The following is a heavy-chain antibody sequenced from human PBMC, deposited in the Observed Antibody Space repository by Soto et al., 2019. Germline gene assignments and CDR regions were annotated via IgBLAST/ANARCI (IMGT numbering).Heavy chain of an antibody. V-gene: IGHV4-59*08. D-gene: IGHD6-13*01. CDR3: ARRYSSSSDY. J-gene: IGHJ4*02. CDR1: GGSISSYY. Sequence: SETLSLTCTVSGGSISSYYWSWIRQPPGKGLEWIGYIFYSGSTNYNPSLKSRVTISVDTSKNQFSLKLSSVTAADTSVYYCARRYSSSSDYRTQGTLDTVSS. CDR2: IFYSGST.